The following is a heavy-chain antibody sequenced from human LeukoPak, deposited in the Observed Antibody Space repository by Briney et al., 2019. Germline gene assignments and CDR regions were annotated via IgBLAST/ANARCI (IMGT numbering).Heavy chain of an antibody. CDR1: GGSISSSSYY. Sequence: SETLSLTCTVSGGSISSSSYYWGWTGQPPGKGLEWIGSIYYSGSTYYNPSLKSRVTISVDTSKNQFSLKLSSVTAADTAVYYCAREASAQKRTGTLDYWGQGTLVTVSS. CDR3: AREASAQKRTGTLDY. D-gene: IGHD1-14*01. CDR2: IYYSGST. J-gene: IGHJ4*02. V-gene: IGHV4-39*02.